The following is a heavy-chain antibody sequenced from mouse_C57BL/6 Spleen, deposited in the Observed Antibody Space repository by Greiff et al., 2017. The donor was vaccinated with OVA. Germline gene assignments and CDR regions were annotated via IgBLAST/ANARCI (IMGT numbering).Heavy chain of an antibody. Sequence: QVQLQQPGAELVMPGASVKLSCKASGYTFTSYWMHWVKQRSGQGLEWIGEIDPSDSYTNYNQKFKGKSTLTVDKSSSTAYMQLSSLTSEDSAVYYCARLGTTVGGYYYAMDYWGQGTSVTVSS. D-gene: IGHD1-1*01. J-gene: IGHJ4*01. V-gene: IGHV1-69*01. CDR1: GYTFTSYW. CDR2: IDPSDSYT. CDR3: ARLGTTVGGYYYAMDY.